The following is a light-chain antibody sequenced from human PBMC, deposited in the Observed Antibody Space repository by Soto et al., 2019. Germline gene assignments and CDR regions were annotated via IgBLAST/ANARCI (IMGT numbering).Light chain of an antibody. CDR2: GAS. V-gene: IGKV3-20*01. J-gene: IGKJ1*01. CDR3: QQYGSSPWT. Sequence: EIVLTQSPATLSLSPGEGATLSRRASQSVSSTFLAWYQHKPGRPPRLLIYGASSRATDIPDRFSGGGSGTDFTLTIIRLEPEDFAVYYCQQYGSSPWTFGQGTKVEIK. CDR1: QSVSSTF.